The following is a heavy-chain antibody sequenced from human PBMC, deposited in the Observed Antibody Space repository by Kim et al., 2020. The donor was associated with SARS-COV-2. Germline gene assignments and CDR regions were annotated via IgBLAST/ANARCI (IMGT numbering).Heavy chain of an antibody. D-gene: IGHD3-16*01. J-gene: IGHJ6*02. CDR2: INWNSGSI. CDR1: GFTFDDYA. CDR3: AKDNEYVYYYYGMDV. Sequence: GGSLRLSCAASGFTFDDYAMHWVRQTPGKGLEWVSGINWNSGSIGYADSVKGRFTISRDNAKNSLYLQMNSLRVEDTALYYCAKDNEYVYYYYGMDVWGQGTTVTVSS. V-gene: IGHV3-9*01.